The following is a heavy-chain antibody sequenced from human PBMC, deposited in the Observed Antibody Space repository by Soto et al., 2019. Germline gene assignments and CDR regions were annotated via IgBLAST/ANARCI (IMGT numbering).Heavy chain of an antibody. CDR1: GGSLSNYG. Sequence: QVQLVQSGAEVKKPGSSVKVSCKASGGSLSNYGISWVRQAPGQGLEWMGGMIPVFGTANYAQKFQGRVTITADESTSIVYMDVTSLRSEDTAVYYCARGDATKIVVTTYYGMDVWGQGTTVTVSS. J-gene: IGHJ6*02. CDR3: ARGDATKIVVTTYYGMDV. D-gene: IGHD4-17*01. V-gene: IGHV1-69*12. CDR2: MIPVFGTA.